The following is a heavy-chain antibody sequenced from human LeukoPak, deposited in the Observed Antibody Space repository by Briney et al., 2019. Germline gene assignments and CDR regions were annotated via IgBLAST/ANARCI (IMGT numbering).Heavy chain of an antibody. V-gene: IGHV3-30*02. CDR3: AKGNGYSYGRYYFDY. D-gene: IGHD5-18*01. CDR1: GFTFSSYG. J-gene: IGHJ4*02. Sequence: GGPLRLSCAASGFTFSSYGMHWVRQAPGKGLEWVAFIRYDGSNKYYADSVKGRFTISRDNSKNTLYLQVNSLRAEDTAVYYCAKGNGYSYGRYYFDYWGQGTLVTVSS. CDR2: IRYDGSNK.